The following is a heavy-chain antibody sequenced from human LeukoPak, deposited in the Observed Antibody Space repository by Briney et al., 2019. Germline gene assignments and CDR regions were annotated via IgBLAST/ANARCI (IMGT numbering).Heavy chain of an antibody. CDR2: IYYGGST. CDR1: GGSISSYY. V-gene: IGHV4-59*08. CDR3: ARLASGSYGPLTPFDY. Sequence: PSETLSLTCTVSGGSISSYYWSWIRQPPGKGLEWIGDIYYGGSTNYNPSLKSRVTISVDTSKNQFSLRLSSVTAADTAVYYSARLASGSYGPLTPFDYWGQGTLVTVSS. J-gene: IGHJ4*02. D-gene: IGHD1-26*01.